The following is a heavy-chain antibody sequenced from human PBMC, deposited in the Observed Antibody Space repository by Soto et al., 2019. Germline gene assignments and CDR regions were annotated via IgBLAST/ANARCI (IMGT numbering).Heavy chain of an antibody. CDR2: IYYTGST. CDR1: GGSIRSYS. CDR3: AGGSMAARPGYFDY. D-gene: IGHD6-6*01. Sequence: QVQLQESGPGLVTPSETLSLTCTVSGGSIRSYSWSWIRQPLGKGLEWIGYIYYTGSTNYTPSLKSRVTISVDTSKNPFSLKLNSVTAADTAVYYCAGGSMAARPGYFDYWGQGTLVTVSS. J-gene: IGHJ4*02. V-gene: IGHV4-59*01.